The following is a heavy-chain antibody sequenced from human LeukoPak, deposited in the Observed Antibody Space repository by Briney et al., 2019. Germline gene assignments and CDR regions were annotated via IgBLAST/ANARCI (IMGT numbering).Heavy chain of an antibody. CDR1: GGSISSYY. J-gene: IGHJ3*02. CDR3: ARQPIVVVPAAIRFDAFDI. Sequence: PSETLSLTCTVSGGSISSYYWSWIRQPAGKGLEWIGRIYTNGSTNYNPSLKSRVTMSVDTSKNQFSLKLSSVTAADTAVYYCARQPIVVVPAAIRFDAFDIWGQGTMVTVSS. CDR2: IYTNGST. D-gene: IGHD2-2*02. V-gene: IGHV4-4*07.